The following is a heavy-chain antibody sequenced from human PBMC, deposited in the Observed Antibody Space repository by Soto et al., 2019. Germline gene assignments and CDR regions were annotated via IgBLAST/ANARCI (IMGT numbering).Heavy chain of an antibody. CDR2: IIPIFGTA. CDR1: GGTFSSYA. Sequence: QVQLVQSGAEVKKPGSSVKVSCKASGGTFSSYAISWVRQAPGQGLEWMGGIIPIFGTANYAQKFQGRVTIPADDSTSTAYMELSSLGSEATAVYYWEREGFSGNYRNYAMDVLGQGTTVTVSS. CDR3: EREGFSGNYRNYAMDV. D-gene: IGHD3-16*02. J-gene: IGHJ6*02. V-gene: IGHV1-69*12.